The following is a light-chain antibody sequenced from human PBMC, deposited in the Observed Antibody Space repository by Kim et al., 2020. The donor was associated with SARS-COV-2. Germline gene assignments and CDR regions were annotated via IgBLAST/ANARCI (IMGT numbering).Light chain of an antibody. CDR1: SSDVGGYNF. CDR3: CSYADSYKVV. Sequence: QSALTQPRSVSGSPGQSVTISCTGTSSDVGGYNFVSWYQQHPGKAPKLLIYDVSKRPSGVPDRFSGSKSGNTASLIISGLQAEDEADYFCCSYADSYKVVFGGGTQLTVL. V-gene: IGLV2-11*01. J-gene: IGLJ2*01. CDR2: DVS.